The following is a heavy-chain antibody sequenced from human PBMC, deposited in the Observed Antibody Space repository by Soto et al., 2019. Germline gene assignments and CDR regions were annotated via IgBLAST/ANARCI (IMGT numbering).Heavy chain of an antibody. D-gene: IGHD3-22*01. CDR3: TTTYYYDSSGYCDY. Sequence: GGSLRLSCAASGFTFSNAWMSWVRQAPGKGLEWVGRIKSKTDGGTTDYAAPVKGRFTISRDDSKNTLYLQMNSLKTEDTAVYYCTTTYYYDSSGYCDYWGQGTLVTVS. J-gene: IGHJ4*02. CDR2: IKSKTDGGTT. V-gene: IGHV3-15*01. CDR1: GFTFSNAW.